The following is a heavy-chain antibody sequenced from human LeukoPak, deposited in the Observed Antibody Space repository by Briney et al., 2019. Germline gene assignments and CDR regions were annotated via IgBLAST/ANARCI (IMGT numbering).Heavy chain of an antibody. CDR1: GGSFSGYY. CDR3: ARRSSSGWPNFDY. Sequence: PSETLSLTCAVYGGSFSGYYWSWIRQPPGKGLEWIGEISHSGSTNYNPSLKSRVTISVDTSKNQFSLKLSSVTAADTAVYYCARRSSSGWPNFDYWGQGTLVTVSS. D-gene: IGHD6-19*01. J-gene: IGHJ4*02. CDR2: ISHSGST. V-gene: IGHV4-34*01.